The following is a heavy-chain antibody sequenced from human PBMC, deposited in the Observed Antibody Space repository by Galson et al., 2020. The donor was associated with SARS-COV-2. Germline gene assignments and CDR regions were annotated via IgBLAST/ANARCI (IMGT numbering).Heavy chain of an antibody. CDR2: ISAYNGNT. CDR3: AREHYYGSGSYYLDV. CDR1: GYTFTSYG. D-gene: IGHD3-10*01. J-gene: IGHJ6*02. V-gene: IGHV1-18*04. Sequence: ASVKVSCKASGYTFTSYGISWVRQAPGQGLEWMGWISAYNGNTNYAQKLQGRVTMTTDTSTSTAYMELRSLRSDDTAVYYCAREHYYGSGSYYLDVWGQGTTVTVSS.